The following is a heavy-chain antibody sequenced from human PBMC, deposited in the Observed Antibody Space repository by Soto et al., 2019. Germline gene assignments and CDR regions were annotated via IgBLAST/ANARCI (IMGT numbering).Heavy chain of an antibody. V-gene: IGHV3-7*05. CDR2: IKQDGSEK. Sequence: GGSLRLSCAASGFTFSSYWMSWVRQAPGKGLEWVANIKQDGSEKYYVDSVKGRFTISRDNAKNSLYLQMNSLRAEDTAVYYCARAPYYYDSSGYPGPYYGMDVWGQGTTVTVS. D-gene: IGHD3-22*01. CDR3: ARAPYYYDSSGYPGPYYGMDV. CDR1: GFTFSSYW. J-gene: IGHJ6*02.